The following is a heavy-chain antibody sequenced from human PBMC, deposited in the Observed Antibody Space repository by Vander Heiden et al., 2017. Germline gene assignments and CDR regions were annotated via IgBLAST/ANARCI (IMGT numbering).Heavy chain of an antibody. Sequence: QLQLQESCPGLVKPSETLSLTCTVSGGSISSSSYYWGWIRQPPGKGLEWIGSIYYSGSTYYNPSLKSRVTISVDTSKNQFSLKLSSVTAADTAVYYCARHSGCSGGSCYSSDFDYWGQGTLVTVSS. CDR2: IYYSGST. CDR3: ARHSGCSGGSCYSSDFDY. V-gene: IGHV4-39*01. J-gene: IGHJ4*02. CDR1: GGSISSSSYY. D-gene: IGHD2-15*01.